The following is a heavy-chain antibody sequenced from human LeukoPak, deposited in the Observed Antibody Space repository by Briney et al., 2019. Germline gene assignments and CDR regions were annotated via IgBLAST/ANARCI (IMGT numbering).Heavy chain of an antibody. D-gene: IGHD1-26*01. J-gene: IGHJ3*02. V-gene: IGHV1-46*01. CDR2: INPSGGST. CDR1: GYTFTSNY. Sequence: ASVKVSCEASGYTFTSNYMHWVRQAPGQGLEWMGIINPSGGSTSYAQKFQGRVTMTRDMSTSTVYMDLSSLRSEDTDVYYCALSAGGSYPHNDALDIWGQGTMVTVSS. CDR3: ALSAGGSYPHNDALDI.